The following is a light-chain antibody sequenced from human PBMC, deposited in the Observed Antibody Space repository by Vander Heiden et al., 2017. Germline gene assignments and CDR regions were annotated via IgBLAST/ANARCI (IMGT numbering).Light chain of an antibody. CDR3: QTWDTGIQV. Sequence: QLVLTQSPSASAPPAASVNLTCTLSRGHSSYAIAWHQQQPEKGPRYLMKLNSDGSHTKGAGIPDRFSGSSSGAERYLTISSLQSDDEADYYCQTWDTGIQVFGTGTKVTVL. CDR1: RGHSSYA. CDR2: LNSDGSH. J-gene: IGLJ1*01. V-gene: IGLV4-69*01.